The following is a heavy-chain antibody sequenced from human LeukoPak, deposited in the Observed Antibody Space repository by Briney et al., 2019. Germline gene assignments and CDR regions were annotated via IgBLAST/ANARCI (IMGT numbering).Heavy chain of an antibody. V-gene: IGHV3-21*01. J-gene: IGHJ4*02. CDR2: ISSSGSLI. D-gene: IGHD3-22*01. Sequence: GGSLRLSSAASGFIFSSFRMNWVRQAPGKGLECVSSISSSGSLIYYADSMKGRFTVSRDNAKNSLFLELNSLRDEDTAVYYCARNYYDSSGYYYAFDYWGQGTPVTVSS. CDR3: ARNYYDSSGYYYAFDY. CDR1: GFIFSSFR.